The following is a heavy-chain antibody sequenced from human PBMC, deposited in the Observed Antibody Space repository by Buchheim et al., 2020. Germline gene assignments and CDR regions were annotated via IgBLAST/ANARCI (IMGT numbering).Heavy chain of an antibody. V-gene: IGHV3-30*18. CDR1: RFTFSHYG. Sequence: QVQLVESGGGVVQSGRSLRLSCAASRFTFSHYGMHWVRQAPGKGLEWVAVISHDGSHKYYADSVKGRFIISRDNSKNTLYLQMNSLRVEDTAMYYCAKDVYNRDNKLDGDHDAFDVCGQGT. CDR2: ISHDGSHK. J-gene: IGHJ3*01. CDR3: AKDVYNRDNKLDGDHDAFDV. D-gene: IGHD1-14*01.